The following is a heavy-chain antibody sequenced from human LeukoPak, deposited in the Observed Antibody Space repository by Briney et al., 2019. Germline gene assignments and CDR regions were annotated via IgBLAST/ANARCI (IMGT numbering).Heavy chain of an antibody. CDR2: MNPNSGNT. J-gene: IGHJ5*02. CDR1: GYTFTSYD. CDR3: ARGSSGTYHGSYNWFDP. V-gene: IGHV1-8*01. D-gene: IGHD3-10*01. Sequence: ASVKVSCKASGYTFTSYDINWVRQATGQGLEWMGWMNPNSGNTGYAQKFQGRVTMTRNTSISTAYMELSSLRFEDTAVCYCARGSSGTYHGSYNWFDPWGQGTLVTVSS.